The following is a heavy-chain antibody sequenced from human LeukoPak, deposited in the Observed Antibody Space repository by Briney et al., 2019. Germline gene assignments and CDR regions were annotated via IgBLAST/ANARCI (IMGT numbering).Heavy chain of an antibody. CDR1: GYTFTSYY. CDR2: INPSGGST. CDR3: ARAGDIVVVGNWFDP. D-gene: IGHD2-2*01. J-gene: IGHJ5*02. Sequence: ASVKVSCKASGYTFTSYYMHWVRQAPGQGPEWMGIINPSGGSTSYAQKFQGRVTMTRDMSTGTVYMELSSLRSEDTAVYYCARAGDIVVVGNWFDPWGQGTLVTVSS. V-gene: IGHV1-46*01.